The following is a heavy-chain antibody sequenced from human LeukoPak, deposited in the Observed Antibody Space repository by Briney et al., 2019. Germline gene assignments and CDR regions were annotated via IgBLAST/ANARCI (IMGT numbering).Heavy chain of an antibody. D-gene: IGHD3-10*01. J-gene: IGHJ5*02. CDR2: FDPEDGET. CDR1: GYTITELS. CDR3: ASNTMVRGIIIPNCFDP. V-gene: IGHV1-24*01. Sequence: ASVKVSCKVSGYTITELSMHWVRQAPGKGLEWMGGFDPEDGETIYAQKFQGGVTMTEDTSTDTAYMELSSLRSDDTAVYYCASNTMVRGIIIPNCFDPWGQGTLVTVSS.